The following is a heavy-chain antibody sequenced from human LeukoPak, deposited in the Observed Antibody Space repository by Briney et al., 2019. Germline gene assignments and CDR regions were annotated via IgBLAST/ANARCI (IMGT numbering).Heavy chain of an antibody. CDR1: GGSFSGYY. D-gene: IGHD4-17*01. V-gene: IGHV4-34*01. CDR2: INHSGST. CDR3: AGGFDGDYDY. J-gene: IGHJ4*02. Sequence: SETLSLTCAVYGGSFSGYYWSWIRQPPGKGLEWIGEINHSGSTNYNPSLKSRVTISVDTSKNQFSLKLSSVTAADTAVYYCAGGFDGDYDYWGQGTLVTVSS.